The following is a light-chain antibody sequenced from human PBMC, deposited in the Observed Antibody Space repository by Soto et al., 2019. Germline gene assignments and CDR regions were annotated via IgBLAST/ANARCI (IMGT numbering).Light chain of an antibody. CDR3: QQSFSTPPLT. J-gene: IGKJ4*01. CDR1: QTIANY. Sequence: DIQMTQSPSSLSASVGDSVTITCRASQTIANYIHWYQQKPGKAPKLLIYGVSNLESGVPSRFSGRRSGTEFTLTISSLQPEDFATYSCQQSFSTPPLTFGGGTTIEIK. CDR2: GVS. V-gene: IGKV1-39*01.